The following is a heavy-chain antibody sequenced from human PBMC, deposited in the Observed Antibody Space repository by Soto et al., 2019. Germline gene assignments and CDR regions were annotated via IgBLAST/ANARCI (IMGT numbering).Heavy chain of an antibody. CDR3: ARHVGTIFGVLIINYYGMDV. J-gene: IGHJ6*02. D-gene: IGHD3-3*01. V-gene: IGHV4-39*01. Sequence: QLQVQESGPGLLKPSETLSLTCTVSGGSISSSSYSWGWIRQPPGKGLEWIGSMYYSGSTYYNPSLKSRVTVSVDTSKNQFSLKLSSVTAADTAVYYCARHVGTIFGVLIINYYGMDVWGQGTTVTVSS. CDR1: GGSISSSSYS. CDR2: MYYSGST.